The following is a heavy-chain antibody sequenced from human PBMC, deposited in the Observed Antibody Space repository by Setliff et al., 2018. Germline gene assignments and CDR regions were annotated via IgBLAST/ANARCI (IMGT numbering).Heavy chain of an antibody. Sequence: GPPVKVSCKASGATFSSHGISWVRQAPGQGLEWMGGTIPMFGTTEYAQKFQGRLTIITDESTNTAFMQLSSLRSDDTAVYYRVREGVDSRSSTDYRYYMDVWGKGTTVTVSS. CDR2: TIPMFGTT. J-gene: IGHJ6*03. CDR3: VREGVDSRSSTDYRYYMDV. V-gene: IGHV1-69*05. D-gene: IGHD3-22*01. CDR1: GATFSSHG.